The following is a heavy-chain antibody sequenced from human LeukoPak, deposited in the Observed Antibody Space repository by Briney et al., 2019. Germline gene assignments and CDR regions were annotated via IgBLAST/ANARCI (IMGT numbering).Heavy chain of an antibody. CDR1: GFTFSSYE. Sequence: PGGSLRLSCAASGFTFSSYEMNWVRLAPGKGLEWVSYISSSGSTIYYADSVKGRFTISRDNAKNSLYLQMDSLRAEDTAVYYCARGPSSPLTHWGQGTLVTVSS. CDR3: ARGPSSPLTH. D-gene: IGHD6-6*01. CDR2: ISSSGSTI. J-gene: IGHJ4*02. V-gene: IGHV3-48*03.